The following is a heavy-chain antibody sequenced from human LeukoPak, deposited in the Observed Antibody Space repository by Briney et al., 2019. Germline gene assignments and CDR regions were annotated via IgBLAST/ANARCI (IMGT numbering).Heavy chain of an antibody. D-gene: IGHD1-14*01. V-gene: IGHV4-34*01. J-gene: IGHJ4*02. CDR3: ARTNRTIDC. CDR1: GFTFSSYA. CDR2: INHSGST. Sequence: PGGSLRLSCVASGFTFSSYAMSWIRQPPGKGLEWIGEINHSGSTNYNPSLKSRVTISVDTSKNQFSLKLSSVTAADTAVYYCARTNRTIDCWGQGTLVTVSS.